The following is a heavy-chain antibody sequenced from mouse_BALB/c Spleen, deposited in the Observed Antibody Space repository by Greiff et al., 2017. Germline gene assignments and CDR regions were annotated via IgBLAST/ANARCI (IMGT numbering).Heavy chain of an antibody. V-gene: IGHV3-8*02. CDR2: ISYSGST. D-gene: IGHD2-3*01. Sequence: EVMLVESGPSLVKPSQTLSLTCSVTGDSITSGYWNWIRKFPGNKLEYMGYISYSGSTYYNPSLKSRISITRDTSKNQYYLQLNSVTTEDTATYYCARSYDGYQFFYCDYWGQGTTLTVSS. J-gene: IGHJ2*01. CDR3: ARSYDGYQFFYCDY. CDR1: GDSITSGY.